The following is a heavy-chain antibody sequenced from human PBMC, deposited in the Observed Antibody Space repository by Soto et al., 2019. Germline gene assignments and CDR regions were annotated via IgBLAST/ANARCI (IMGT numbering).Heavy chain of an antibody. CDR1: GYTFTGYY. CDR2: INPNSGGT. J-gene: IGHJ5*02. V-gene: IGHV1-2*02. CDR3: ARVLYCSSTSCFVWFDP. D-gene: IGHD2-2*01. Sequence: ASVKVSCKVSGYTFTGYYMHWVRQAPGQGLEWMGWINPNSGGTNYAQKFQGRVTMTRGTSISTAYMELSRLRSDDTAVSYCARVLYCSSTSCFVWFDPWGQGTLVTVSS.